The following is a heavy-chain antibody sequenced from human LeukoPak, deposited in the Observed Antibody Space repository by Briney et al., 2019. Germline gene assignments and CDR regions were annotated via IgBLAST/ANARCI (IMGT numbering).Heavy chain of an antibody. CDR2: ISGSSSYI. V-gene: IGHV3-21*01. CDR3: AREGGSSRNFDY. D-gene: IGHD6-13*01. J-gene: IGHJ4*02. CDR1: GFTFSSYS. Sequence: GGSLRLSCAASGFTFSSYSMNWVRQAPGKGLEWVSSISGSSSYIYYADSVKGRFTISRDNAKNSLYLQMNSLRAEDTAVYYCAREGGSSRNFDYWGQGTLVTVSS.